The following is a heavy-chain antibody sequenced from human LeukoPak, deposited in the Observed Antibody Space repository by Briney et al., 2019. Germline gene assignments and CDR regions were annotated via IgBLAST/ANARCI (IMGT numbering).Heavy chain of an antibody. Sequence: GGSLRLSCAASGFTLSSYGIHWVRQAPGKGLEWVAVISYDGSNKYYADSVKGRFTISRDNSKNTLYLQMNSLRTEDTAVYYCAKSVDSWGQGTLVTVSS. CDR2: ISYDGSNK. V-gene: IGHV3-30*18. CDR3: AKSVDS. CDR1: GFTLSSYG. J-gene: IGHJ4*02.